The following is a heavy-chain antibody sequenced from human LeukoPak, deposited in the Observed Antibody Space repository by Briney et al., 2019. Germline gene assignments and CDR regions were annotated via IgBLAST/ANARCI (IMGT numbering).Heavy chain of an antibody. Sequence: ASVKVSCKVSGTTFKYFNIHWVQQAPGKGPEWLGLVDPEDGETKYGKKFQGRVSITADSSTDTAYLELSNLRSEDTAIFYCATDVSSAAMSFSDSWGQGTLVTVSA. CDR2: VDPEDGET. V-gene: IGHV1-69-2*01. D-gene: IGHD2-2*01. CDR3: ATDVSSAAMSFSDS. CDR1: GTTFKYFN. J-gene: IGHJ4*02.